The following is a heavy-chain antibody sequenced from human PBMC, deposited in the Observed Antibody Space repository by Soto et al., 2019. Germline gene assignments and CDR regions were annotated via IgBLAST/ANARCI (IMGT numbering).Heavy chain of an antibody. Sequence: GASVKVSCKASGYTFTDYYIHWVRQAPGQGLEWVGWINPDSGGTNLAQRFQGRATMTSDTSINTAYMELSSLRSDDTAVYYCAIRTGQLAIISEFDGDWFFEVWGRGTLVTVSS. CDR1: GYTFTDYY. CDR3: AIRTGQLAIISEFDGDWFFEV. D-gene: IGHD2-2*01. CDR2: INPDSGGT. J-gene: IGHJ2*01. V-gene: IGHV1-2*02.